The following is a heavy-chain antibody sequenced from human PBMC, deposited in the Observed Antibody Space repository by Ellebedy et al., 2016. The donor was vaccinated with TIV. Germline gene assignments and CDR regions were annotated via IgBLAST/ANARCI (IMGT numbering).Heavy chain of an antibody. V-gene: IGHV3-23*01. CDR1: GFTFSSYA. CDR3: AKDRFSSAWYGGYFDY. CDR2: ISGSGDSP. D-gene: IGHD6-19*01. J-gene: IGHJ4*02. Sequence: GESLKISCAASGFTFSSYAMSWVRQAPGKGLEWVSAISGSGDSPHYADSVKGRFTLSRDTSKNTLYLKMNSLRAEDTAVYYCAKDRFSSAWYGGYFDYWGQGTLVTVSS.